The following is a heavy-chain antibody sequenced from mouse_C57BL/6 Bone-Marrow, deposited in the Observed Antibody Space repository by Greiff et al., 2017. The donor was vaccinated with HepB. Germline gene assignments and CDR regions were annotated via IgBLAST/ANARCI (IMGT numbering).Heavy chain of an antibody. CDR2: INPYNGGT. CDR3: ASIYYGNYDAMDY. D-gene: IGHD2-1*01. V-gene: IGHV1-19*01. CDR1: GYTFTDYY. Sequence: EVQRVESGPVLVKPGASVKMSCKASGYTFTDYYMNWVKQSHGKSLEWIGVINPYNGGTSYNQKFKGKATLTVDKSSSTAYMELNSLTSEDSAVYYCASIYYGNYDAMDYWGQGTSVTVSS. J-gene: IGHJ4*01.